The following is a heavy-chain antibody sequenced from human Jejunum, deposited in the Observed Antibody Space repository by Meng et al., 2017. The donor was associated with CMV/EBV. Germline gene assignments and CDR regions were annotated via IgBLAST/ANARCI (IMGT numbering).Heavy chain of an antibody. CDR1: FPFTHHA. Sequence: FPFTHHAMHWVRQAPGKGLEWVSGITWNGLIIGYADSVKGRFSISRDNAKNSLYLQMNSLRAEDTALYYCARDIQLYSYHYYGMDVWGQGTTVTVSS. J-gene: IGHJ6*02. D-gene: IGHD2-15*01. CDR2: ITWNGLII. CDR3: ARDIQLYSYHYYGMDV. V-gene: IGHV3-9*01.